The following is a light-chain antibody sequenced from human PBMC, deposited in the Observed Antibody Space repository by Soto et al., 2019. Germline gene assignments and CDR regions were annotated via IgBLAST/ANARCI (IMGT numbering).Light chain of an antibody. CDR1: QDIGYF. CDR2: SAS. V-gene: IGKV1-27*01. J-gene: IGKJ3*01. CDR3: QKYDSAPFT. Sequence: DIQMTQSPSSLSASVGDRVTITCRASQDIGYFLTWYQQRPGQVPKLIISSASSLFTGAPSRFSGSGSGTDFTLTIFNLQPDVVATYYCQKYDSAPFTFGRGTRVEIK.